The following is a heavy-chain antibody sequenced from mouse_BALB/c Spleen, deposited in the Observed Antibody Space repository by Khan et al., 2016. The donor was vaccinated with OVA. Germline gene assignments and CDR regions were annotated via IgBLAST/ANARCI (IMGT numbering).Heavy chain of an antibody. V-gene: IGHV1-4*01. Sequence: VQLQESGAELARPGASVKMSCKASGYTFSNYTIHWLKQRPGQGLEWIGYINPSSSYTYYNQKFNDRATLTADKSSSTAYMQLSSLTSDDSAVYYCASYYRYPAWFAYWGQGTLVTVSA. D-gene: IGHD2-14*01. CDR1: GYTFSNYT. J-gene: IGHJ3*01. CDR3: ASYYRYPAWFAY. CDR2: INPSSSYT.